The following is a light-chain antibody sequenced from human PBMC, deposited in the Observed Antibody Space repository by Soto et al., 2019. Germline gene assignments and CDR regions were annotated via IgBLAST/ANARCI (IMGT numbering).Light chain of an antibody. Sequence: QSVLTQPPSASGTPGQRVTISCSGSSSNIGSNTVNWYQQLPGTAPKLLIYSNNQRPSGVPDRFSGSKSGTSASLAISGLQSDDEADYYCAEWDDSLNGHVVFGGGTKLTVL. J-gene: IGLJ2*01. CDR3: AEWDDSLNGHVV. CDR1: SSNIGSNT. CDR2: SNN. V-gene: IGLV1-44*01.